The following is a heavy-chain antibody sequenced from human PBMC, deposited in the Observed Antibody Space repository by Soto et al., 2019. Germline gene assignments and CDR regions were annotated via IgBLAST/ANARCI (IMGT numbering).Heavy chain of an antibody. J-gene: IGHJ3*02. CDR2: IWYDGSNK. D-gene: IGHD1-26*01. CDR1: GFSFSSYG. Sequence: QVQLVESGGGAVQPGRSLRLSCAASGFSFSSYGMHWVRQAPGKGLEWVSVIWYDGSNKYYADSVKGRFTISRDNPKNTLYLQMNSLSVEDTAVYYCARGSIVGAGGHDAFDIWGQGTMVTVSS. V-gene: IGHV3-33*01. CDR3: ARGSIVGAGGHDAFDI.